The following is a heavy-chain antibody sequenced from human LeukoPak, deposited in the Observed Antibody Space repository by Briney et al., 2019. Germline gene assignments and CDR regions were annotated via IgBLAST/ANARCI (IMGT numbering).Heavy chain of an antibody. J-gene: IGHJ5*02. CDR2: INSDSGFT. CDR1: GYTFTCYY. CDR3: ARNFDMKGFDP. Sequence: ASVKVSCKASGYTFTCYYMNWVRQAPGQGLEWMGWINSDSGFTKYAQKFQGRVTMTRDTSITTVYMDLTRLTSDDTAVYYCARNFDMKGFDPWGQGTLVTVSS. D-gene: IGHD3-9*01. V-gene: IGHV1-2*02.